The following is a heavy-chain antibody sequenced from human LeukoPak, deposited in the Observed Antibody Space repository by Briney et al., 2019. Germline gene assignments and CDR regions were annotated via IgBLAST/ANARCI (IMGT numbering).Heavy chain of an antibody. J-gene: IGHJ4*02. D-gene: IGHD3-16*01. V-gene: IGHV3-74*01. CDR3: ARGGPGGEFDC. CDR1: GFTFSNYW. CDR2: INSDGSGT. Sequence: GGSLRLSCAASGFTFSNYWMHWVRQAPGKGLVWVSHINSDGSGTSYADSVKGRFTISRDNAKNTLYLQMNSLRAEDTAVYYCARGGPGGEFDCWGQGTLVTVSS.